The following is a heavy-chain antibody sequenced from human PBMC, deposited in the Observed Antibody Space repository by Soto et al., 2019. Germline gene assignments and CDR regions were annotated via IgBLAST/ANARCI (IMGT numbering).Heavy chain of an antibody. J-gene: IGHJ4*02. V-gene: IGHV3-23*01. CDR2: VSGSGIYT. Sequence: PGGSLRLSCAASGFSFRTYAMSWFRQSPGKGLEWVSGVSGSGIYTYYADSVKGRFTISRDNSKDTMYLQMNSLRGEDTAAYYCAISVTTYKHHRFEDWGQGTWVPVAS. CDR3: AISVTTYKHHRFED. CDR1: GFSFRTYA. D-gene: IGHD4-17*01.